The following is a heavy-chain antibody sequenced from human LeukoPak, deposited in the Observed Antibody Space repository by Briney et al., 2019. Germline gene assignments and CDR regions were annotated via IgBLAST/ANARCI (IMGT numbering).Heavy chain of an antibody. CDR3: ARGQPTSALQQPDPFDC. Sequence: PGGSLRLSCAASGFTVSSNYLSWVRQAPGKGLEWVSVIYSGGSTHYADSVKGRFIISRDNSKNTLYLQMNSLRAEDTAVYYCARGQPTSALQQPDPFDCWGQGTLVTVSS. D-gene: IGHD1/OR15-1a*01. CDR1: GFTVSSNY. CDR2: IYSGGST. J-gene: IGHJ4*02. V-gene: IGHV3-66*01.